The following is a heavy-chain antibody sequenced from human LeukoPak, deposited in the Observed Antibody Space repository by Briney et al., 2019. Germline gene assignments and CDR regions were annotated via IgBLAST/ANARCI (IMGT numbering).Heavy chain of an antibody. CDR1: GFTLSSYG. CDR2: IRYDGSNK. J-gene: IGHJ5*02. CDR3: AKDRWPDNWFDP. V-gene: IGHV3-30*02. D-gene: IGHD4-23*01. Sequence: GGSLRLSCAASGFTLSSYGMHWVRQAPGKGLEWVAFIRYDGSNKYYADSVKGRFTISRDNSKNTLYLQMNSLRAEDTAVYYCAKDRWPDNWFDPWGQGTLVTVSS.